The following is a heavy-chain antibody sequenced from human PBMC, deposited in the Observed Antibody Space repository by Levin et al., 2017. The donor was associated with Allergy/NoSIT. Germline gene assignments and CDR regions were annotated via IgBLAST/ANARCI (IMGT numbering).Heavy chain of an antibody. CDR1: GFTFSSYS. CDR2: ISSSSSTI. J-gene: IGHJ4*02. Sequence: LSLTCAASGFTFSSYSMNWVRQAPGKGLEWVSYISSSSSTIYYADSVKGRFTISRDNAKNSLYLQMNSLRAEDTAVYYCARGRYSGYDSQGPLDYWGQGTLVTVSS. CDR3: ARGRYSGYDSQGPLDY. D-gene: IGHD5-12*01. V-gene: IGHV3-48*01.